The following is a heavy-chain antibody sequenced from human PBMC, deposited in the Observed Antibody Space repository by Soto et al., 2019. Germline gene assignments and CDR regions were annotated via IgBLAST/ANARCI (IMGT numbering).Heavy chain of an antibody. CDR2: INSDGRTT. CDR3: AGSIAAGY. J-gene: IGHJ4*02. D-gene: IGHD6-13*01. CDR1: GFTFSSYW. V-gene: IGHV3-74*01. Sequence: EVQLVESGGGLVQPGGSLRLSCTASGFTFSSYWMHWVRQAPGKGLVWVLRINSDGRTTSYVDSVKDRFTISRDNAKNTVYLQMNSLRPEDTAVYYCAGSIAAGYWGQGTLVTVSS.